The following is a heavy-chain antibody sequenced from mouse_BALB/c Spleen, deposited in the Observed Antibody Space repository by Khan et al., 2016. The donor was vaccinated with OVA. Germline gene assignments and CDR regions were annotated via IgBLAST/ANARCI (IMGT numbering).Heavy chain of an antibody. J-gene: IGHJ3*01. Sequence: QVQLQQSGAELVRPGTSVKVSCKASGYAFTNYLIEWVKQRPGQGLEWNGVINPGSGGTNYNEKFKDKATLTADKSSSTAYMQLSSLTSDDSAVYFCSRSGYGFGAYWGPGTLVTVSA. CDR3: SRSGYGFGAY. CDR2: INPGSGGT. CDR1: GYAFTNYL. D-gene: IGHD3-2*02. V-gene: IGHV1-54*01.